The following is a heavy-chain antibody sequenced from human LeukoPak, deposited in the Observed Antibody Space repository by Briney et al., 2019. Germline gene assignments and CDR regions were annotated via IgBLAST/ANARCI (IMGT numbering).Heavy chain of an antibody. CDR2: ISYDGSNK. J-gene: IGHJ4*02. CDR3: AKLAGYCSGGSCHKHFDY. D-gene: IGHD2-15*01. Sequence: PGRSLRLSCAASGFTSSSYGMHWVRQAPGKGLEWVAVISYDGSNKYYADSVKGRFTISRDNSKNTLYLQMNSLRAEDTAVYYCAKLAGYCSGGSCHKHFDYWGQGTLVTVSS. CDR1: GFTSSSYG. V-gene: IGHV3-30*18.